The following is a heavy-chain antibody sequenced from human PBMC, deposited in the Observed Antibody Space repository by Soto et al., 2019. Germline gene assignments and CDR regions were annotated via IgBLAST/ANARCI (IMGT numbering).Heavy chain of an antibody. CDR3: TRRRDWTAVDPLDY. CDR1: GFAFSDSA. CDR2: IRGKRGNDGT. D-gene: IGHD5-18*01. J-gene: IGHJ4*01. Sequence: EVQLVESGGGLVQPGGSLKLSCAASGFAFSDSAMHWVRQASGKGMEWIVRIRGKRGNDGTAYAASVKGRFTISRDDSKTTTYLQMNSLKIEDTAVYYCTRRRDWTAVDPLDYWGQATLVTVSS. V-gene: IGHV3-73*02.